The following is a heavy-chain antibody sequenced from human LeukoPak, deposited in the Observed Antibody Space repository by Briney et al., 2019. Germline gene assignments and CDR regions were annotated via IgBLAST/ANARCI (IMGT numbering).Heavy chain of an antibody. D-gene: IGHD4-17*01. V-gene: IGHV3-30*18. J-gene: IGHJ4*02. CDR1: GFTFSSYG. CDR2: ISYDGSNK. CDR3: AKDRTLYGDYFDY. Sequence: GRSLRLSCAASGFTFSSYGMHWVRQAPGKGLEWVAVISYDGSNKYYADSVKGRFTISRDNSKNTLYLQMNSLRAEDTAVYYCAKDRTLYGDYFDYWGQGTPVTVSS.